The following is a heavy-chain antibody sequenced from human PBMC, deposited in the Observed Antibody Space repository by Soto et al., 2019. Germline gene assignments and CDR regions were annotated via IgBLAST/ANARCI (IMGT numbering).Heavy chain of an antibody. Sequence: QVQLQEAGPGLVKPSETLSLSCTISGGSISSDYWTWIRQPPGKGLEWIGYIHYSGSTNYNPSLRSRVTISVDTSNNPFSLKLSSVTSADTAVYYCARVMGTQNRDYYYMDVWGKGTTVTVSS. V-gene: IGHV4-59*01. CDR2: IHYSGST. CDR1: GGSISSDY. D-gene: IGHD1-1*01. CDR3: ARVMGTQNRDYYYMDV. J-gene: IGHJ6*03.